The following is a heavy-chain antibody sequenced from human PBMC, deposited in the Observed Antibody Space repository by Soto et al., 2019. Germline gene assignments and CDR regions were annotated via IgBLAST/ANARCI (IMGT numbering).Heavy chain of an antibody. D-gene: IGHD2-8*01. Sequence: SETLSLTCAVYGGSFSGYYWTWIRQPPGTGLEWIGEINHSGSTNYNPSLKSRISINPDTSNNQFSLQLNSVTPDDTAVYYCARLIGNSWLDSWGQGTLVTVS. CDR2: INHSGST. V-gene: IGHV4-34*01. CDR3: ARLIGNSWLDS. CDR1: GGSFSGYY. J-gene: IGHJ5*01.